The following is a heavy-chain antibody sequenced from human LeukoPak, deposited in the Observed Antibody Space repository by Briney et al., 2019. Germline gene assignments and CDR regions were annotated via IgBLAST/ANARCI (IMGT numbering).Heavy chain of an antibody. CDR3: ARGQGGSYSDDAFDI. Sequence: GASVKVSCKASGYAFTSYDINWVRQATGQGLEWMGWMNPNSGNTGYAQKFQGRVTLTRNTSISTAYMELSSLRSEDTAVYYCARGQGGSYSDDAFDIWGQGTMVTVSS. CDR1: GYAFTSYD. CDR2: MNPNSGNT. J-gene: IGHJ3*02. V-gene: IGHV1-8*01. D-gene: IGHD1-26*01.